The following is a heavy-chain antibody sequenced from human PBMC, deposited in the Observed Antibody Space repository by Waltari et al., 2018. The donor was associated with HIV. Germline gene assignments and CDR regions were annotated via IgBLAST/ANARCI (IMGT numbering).Heavy chain of an antibody. CDR2: ISYDGDQ. Sequence: QVQLVEAGGGVVQPGGSLRLSCPAAGFAFKNFAIHWVRQAPGKGLEWVAVISYDGDQYYADSVKGRFTISRDNSKKSLFLQMSSLRPEDSAVYYCAKVAGRSGSYSHYYYGMDVWGQGTTVTVS. D-gene: IGHD1-26*01. CDR1: GFAFKNFA. CDR3: AKVAGRSGSYSHYYYGMDV. J-gene: IGHJ6*02. V-gene: IGHV3-30*18.